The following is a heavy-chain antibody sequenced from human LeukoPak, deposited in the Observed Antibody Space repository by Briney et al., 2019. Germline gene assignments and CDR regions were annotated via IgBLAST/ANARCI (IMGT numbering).Heavy chain of an antibody. V-gene: IGHV3-30*18. D-gene: IGHD3-9*01. Sequence: GGSLRPSCAASGFTFSSYGMHWVRQAPGKGLEWVAVISYDGSNKYYADSVKGRFTISRDNSKNTLYLQMNSLRAEDTAVYYCAKIDILTGDDYWGQGTLVTVSS. J-gene: IGHJ4*02. CDR1: GFTFSSYG. CDR2: ISYDGSNK. CDR3: AKIDILTGDDY.